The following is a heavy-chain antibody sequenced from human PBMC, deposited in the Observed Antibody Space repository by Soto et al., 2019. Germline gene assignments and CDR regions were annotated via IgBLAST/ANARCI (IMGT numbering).Heavy chain of an antibody. Sequence: EVQLVESGGGLVQPGGSLRLSCAASGFTFSSYWMHWVRQAPGKGLVWVSRITYNGITTTYADSVKGRFTISRDNAKNTLYLQMHSLRAEDTAVYYCAKDLDVVMVLSATRGLDVWGQGTTVTVSS. J-gene: IGHJ6*02. V-gene: IGHV3-74*01. CDR2: ITYNGITT. CDR3: AKDLDVVMVLSATRGLDV. CDR1: GFTFSSYW. D-gene: IGHD2-15*01.